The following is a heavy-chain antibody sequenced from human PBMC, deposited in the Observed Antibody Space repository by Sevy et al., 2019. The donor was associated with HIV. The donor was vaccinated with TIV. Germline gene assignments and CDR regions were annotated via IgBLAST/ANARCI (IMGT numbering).Heavy chain of an antibody. CDR2: INTNTGNP. D-gene: IGHD6-19*01. CDR3: AREIVYSSEVRDRWFDP. V-gene: IGHV7-4-1*02. Sequence: ASVKVSCKASGYTFTSYAMNWVRQAPGQGLEWMGWINTNTGNPTYAQGFTGRFVFSLDTSVSTAYLQISSLKAEDTAVYYCAREIVYSSEVRDRWFDPWGQGTLVTVSS. J-gene: IGHJ5*02. CDR1: GYTFTSYA.